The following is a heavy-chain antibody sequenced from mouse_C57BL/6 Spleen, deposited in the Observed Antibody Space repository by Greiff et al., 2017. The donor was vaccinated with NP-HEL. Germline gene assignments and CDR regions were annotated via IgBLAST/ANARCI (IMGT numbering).Heavy chain of an antibody. D-gene: IGHD1-1*01. CDR3: ALYYYGSSYENYAMDY. V-gene: IGHV1-69*01. J-gene: IGHJ4*01. CDR2: IDPSDSYT. CDR1: GYTFTSYW. Sequence: VQLQQPGAELVMPGASVKLSCKASGYTFTSYWMHWVKQRPGQGLEWIGEIDPSDSYTNYNQKFKGKATLTVDQSSSTAYMQLLSLTSEDSAVYYCALYYYGSSYENYAMDYWGQGTSVTVSS.